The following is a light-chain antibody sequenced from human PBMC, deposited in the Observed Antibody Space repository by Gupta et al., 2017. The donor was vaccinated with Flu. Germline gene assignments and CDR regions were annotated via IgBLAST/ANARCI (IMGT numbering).Light chain of an antibody. J-gene: IGKJ5*01. V-gene: IGKV1-39*01. CDR2: AAS. CDR1: QPITNF. Sequence: DIHMTQSPFSLSASVGDRVSITCRASQPITNFVNWYQQKSGEAPKLLISAASTLQSGVPSRFSGPGFGTDFTLTINNLQPEDFAVYFCQQSYTTPITFGQGTRLQI. CDR3: QQSYTTPIT.